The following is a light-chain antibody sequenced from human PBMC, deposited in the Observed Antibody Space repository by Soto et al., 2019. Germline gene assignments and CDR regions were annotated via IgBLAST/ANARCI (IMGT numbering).Light chain of an antibody. V-gene: IGKV3-11*01. CDR1: LNVNSY. Sequence: VLTQSPATLSLSPVERATLSCRASLNVNSYLAWYQQKPGQAPRLLIYDASNRAAGIPARFSGSGSGTDFTLTISSLEPEDFAVYYCQQRSSPITFGQGTRLEIK. CDR2: DAS. CDR3: QQRSSPIT. J-gene: IGKJ5*01.